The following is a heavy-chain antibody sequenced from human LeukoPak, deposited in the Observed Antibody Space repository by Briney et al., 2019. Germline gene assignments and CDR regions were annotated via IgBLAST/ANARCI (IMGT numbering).Heavy chain of an antibody. CDR2: INNSGGNT. J-gene: IGHJ3*02. CDR1: GFTFSNYA. Sequence: GGSLRLSCAASGFTFSNYAMTWVRQAPGEGLEWVSTINNSGGNTYYAVSVKGRFTISRDNSEDTLYLQMSTLRAEDTAVYYCAKYMYSSNWYCPFDIWGQGTMVTVSS. CDR3: AKYMYSSNWYCPFDI. D-gene: IGHD6-13*01. V-gene: IGHV3-23*01.